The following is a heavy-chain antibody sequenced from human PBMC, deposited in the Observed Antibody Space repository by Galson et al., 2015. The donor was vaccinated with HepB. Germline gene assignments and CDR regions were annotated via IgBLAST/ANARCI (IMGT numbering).Heavy chain of an antibody. CDR1: GFTFSSYW. D-gene: IGHD3-9*01. V-gene: IGHV3-74*01. Sequence: SLRLSCAASGFTFSSYWMHWVRQAPGKGLVWVSRINSDGSRTSYADSVKGRFTISRDNAKNTLYLQMNSLRAEDTAVYYSARAVDWLLYDYWGQGTLVTVSS. CDR3: ARAVDWLLYDY. CDR2: INSDGSRT. J-gene: IGHJ4*02.